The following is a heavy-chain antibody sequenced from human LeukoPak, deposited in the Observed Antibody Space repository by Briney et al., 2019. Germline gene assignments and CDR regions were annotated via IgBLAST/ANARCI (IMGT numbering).Heavy chain of an antibody. CDR3: ARTGYTYGYIDY. J-gene: IGHJ4*02. CDR2: IYHSGST. D-gene: IGHD5-18*01. V-gene: IGHV4-4*09. CDR1: GGSISSYY. Sequence: SETLSLTCTVSGGSISSYYWSWIRQPPGKGLEWIGYIYHSGSTDYNPSIKSRVTISVDTSKNQFSLKLSSVTAADTAVYYCARTGYTYGYIDYWGQGTLVTVSS.